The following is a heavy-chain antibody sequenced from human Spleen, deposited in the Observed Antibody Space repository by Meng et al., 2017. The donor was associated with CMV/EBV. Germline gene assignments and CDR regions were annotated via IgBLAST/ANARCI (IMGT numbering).Heavy chain of an antibody. CDR2: ISAYNGNT. V-gene: IGHV1-18*01. Sequence: ASVTVSCKASGYTFSSYGITWVRQAPGQGLEWMGWISAYNGNTDSAQKFQGRVTMTTDTSTSTAYMELRSLRSDDTAVYYCARDYGFWSGYGMDVWGQGTTVTVSS. D-gene: IGHD3/OR15-3a*01. J-gene: IGHJ6*02. CDR3: ARDYGFWSGYGMDV. CDR1: GYTFSSYG.